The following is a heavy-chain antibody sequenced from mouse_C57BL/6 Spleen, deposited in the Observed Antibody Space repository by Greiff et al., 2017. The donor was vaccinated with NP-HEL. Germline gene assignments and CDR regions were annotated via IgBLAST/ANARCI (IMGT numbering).Heavy chain of an antibody. Sequence: EVQLQQSGAYLFRPGASVKLSCTASGFNIKDYYMHCVQQRPETVPSFLFPLDPEDCDTEYGPQFQGKATMTADTSSNTAYLQLSSLTSEDTAVYYCTTSSYDWYFDVWGTGTTVTVSS. J-gene: IGHJ1*03. CDR2: LDPEDCDT. CDR1: GFNIKDYY. V-gene: IGHV14-1*01. D-gene: IGHD6-1*01. CDR3: TTSSYDWYFDV.